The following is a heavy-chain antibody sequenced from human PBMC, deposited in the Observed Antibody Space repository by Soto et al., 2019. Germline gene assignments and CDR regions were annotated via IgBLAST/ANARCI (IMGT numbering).Heavy chain of an antibody. CDR3: ARILAGAFIDPFDY. J-gene: IGHJ4*02. V-gene: IGHV3-23*01. D-gene: IGHD2-15*01. Sequence: EVQLLESEGGLVQPGGSLRLSCAASGFTFSNYAMSWVRQPPGKGLEWVSSISDSGSSTYYTDSVNGRFTISRDSSKNTLYLRMNSLRAEDTAVYYCARILAGAFIDPFDYWGQGTLVTV. CDR2: ISDSGSST. CDR1: GFTFSNYA.